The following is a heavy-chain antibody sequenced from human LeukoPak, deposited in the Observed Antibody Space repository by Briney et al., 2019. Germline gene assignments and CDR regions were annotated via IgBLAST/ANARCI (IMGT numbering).Heavy chain of an antibody. CDR1: GFTFSSYG. Sequence: PGGSLRLSCAASGFTFSSYGMSWVRQAPGKGLEWVSAISGSGGSTYYADSVKGRFTIYRDNSKNTLYLQMNSLRAEDTAVYYCAKNTMGRGGPSPRWFDPWGQGSLVTVSS. J-gene: IGHJ5*02. D-gene: IGHD3-10*01. V-gene: IGHV3-23*01. CDR2: ISGSGGST. CDR3: AKNTMGRGGPSPRWFDP.